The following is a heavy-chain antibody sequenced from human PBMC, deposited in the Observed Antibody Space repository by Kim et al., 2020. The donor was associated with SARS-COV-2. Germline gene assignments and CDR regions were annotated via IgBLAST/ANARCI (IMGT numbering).Heavy chain of an antibody. CDR1: GGSISSGSYY. CDR3: ARVSPYGAFEY. V-gene: IGHV4-61*02. D-gene: IGHD3-10*01. CDR2: IYTSGST. J-gene: IGHJ4*02. Sequence: SETLSLTCTVSGGSISSGSYYWSWIRQPAGKGLEWIGRIYTSGSTDYNPSLKSRVTISVDTSKNQFSLKLSSVTAADTAVYYCARVSPYGAFEYWGQGTLVTVSS.